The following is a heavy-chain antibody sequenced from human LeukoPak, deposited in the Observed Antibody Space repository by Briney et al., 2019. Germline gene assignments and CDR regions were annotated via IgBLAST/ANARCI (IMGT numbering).Heavy chain of an antibody. Sequence: PGGSLRLSCAASGFTVSSNYMTWVRQAPGKGLEWLSVTYSGGTTYYADSVEGRFTISRDNSKNTLYLQMNSLRVEDTAVYYCARGRSRDGYNSLAYWGQGTPVTVSS. V-gene: IGHV3-66*01. J-gene: IGHJ4*02. CDR2: TYSGGTT. CDR3: ARGRSRDGYNSLAY. CDR1: GFTVSSNY. D-gene: IGHD5-24*01.